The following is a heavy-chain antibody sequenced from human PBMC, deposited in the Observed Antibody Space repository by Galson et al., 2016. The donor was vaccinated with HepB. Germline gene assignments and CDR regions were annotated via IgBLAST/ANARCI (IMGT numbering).Heavy chain of an antibody. V-gene: IGHV1-2*02. CDR3: AREGDIVVPVSADDAFDL. CDR2: INPDTGAS. CDR1: GYSLSDYN. J-gene: IGHJ3*01. Sequence: SVKVSCKASGYSLSDYNLHWVRQAPGQGLEWMGWINPDTGASNCTQRFQGRVFMASDTSISTAYLELRSLRSGDTATYYCAREGDIVVPVSADDAFDLWGQGTRVTV. D-gene: IGHD2-15*01.